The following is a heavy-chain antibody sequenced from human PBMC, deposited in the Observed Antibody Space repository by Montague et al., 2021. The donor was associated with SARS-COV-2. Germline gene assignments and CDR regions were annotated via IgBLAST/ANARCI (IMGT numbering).Heavy chain of an antibody. J-gene: IGHJ5*02. CDR1: GGSVGSSHYY. V-gene: IGHV4-39*01. CDR3: ARGLYNWNYEHWFDT. D-gene: IGHD1-7*01. CDR2: IDYSGXT. Sequence: SETLSLTCTVSGGSVGSSHYYWAWIRQPPGKGLEWIGTIDYSGXTXYXXXXRXRVTIDVDASTNQFSLKLHSVTAADTAVYFCARGLYNWNYEHWFDTWGQGTLVTVSS.